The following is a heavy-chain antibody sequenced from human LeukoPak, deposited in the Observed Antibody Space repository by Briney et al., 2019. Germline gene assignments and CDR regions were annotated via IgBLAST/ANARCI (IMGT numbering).Heavy chain of an antibody. D-gene: IGHD3-22*01. Sequence: GGSLRLSCAASGFTFSSYGMHWVRQAPGKGLEWVANMKQDGSDKYYVDSVKGRFTISRDNAKNSLYLQMNSLRAEDTAVYYCARACYYDSSGYCHDAFDIWGQGTMVTVSS. CDR1: GFTFSSYG. J-gene: IGHJ3*02. V-gene: IGHV3-7*01. CDR3: ARACYYDSSGYCHDAFDI. CDR2: MKQDGSDK.